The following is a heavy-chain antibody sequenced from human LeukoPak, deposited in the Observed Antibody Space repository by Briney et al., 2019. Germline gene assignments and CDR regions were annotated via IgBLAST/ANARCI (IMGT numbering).Heavy chain of an antibody. V-gene: IGHV3-30*04. Sequence: AGSLRLSCAASGFSLSSFARAWVRRAPGKGLEWVAVISKDGSNNNYADSVKGRFTISSDNSKNALYLQMNSLRAVDSAVYYCAGESFDIWGQGTMVTVSS. CDR1: GFSLSSFA. CDR2: ISKDGSNN. CDR3: AGESFDI. J-gene: IGHJ3*02.